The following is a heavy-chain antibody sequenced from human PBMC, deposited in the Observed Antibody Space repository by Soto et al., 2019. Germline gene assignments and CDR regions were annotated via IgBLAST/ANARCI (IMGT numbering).Heavy chain of an antibody. D-gene: IGHD3-9*01. CDR2: ISGSGGST. V-gene: IGHV3-23*01. CDR3: AKGSEAGIRDILTGYHYYFDY. CDR1: GFTFSSYA. Sequence: PGGSLRLSCAASGFTFSSYAMSWVRQAPGKGLEWVSAISGSGGSTYYADSVKGRFTISRDNSKNTLYLQMNSLRAEGTAVYYCAKGSEAGIRDILTGYHYYFDYWGQGTLVTVSS. J-gene: IGHJ4*02.